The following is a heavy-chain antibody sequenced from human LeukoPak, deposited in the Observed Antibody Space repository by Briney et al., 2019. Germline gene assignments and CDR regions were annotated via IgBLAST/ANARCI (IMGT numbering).Heavy chain of an antibody. J-gene: IGHJ5*02. D-gene: IGHD3-10*01. V-gene: IGHV1-2*02. CDR3: ARGDYYGSPKVVAA. CDR1: GYTFTGYY. CDR2: INPNSGGT. Sequence: ASVKVSCKASGYTFTGYYMHWVRQAPGQGLEWMGWINPNSGGTNYAQKFQGRVTMTRDTSISTAYIELNLLRSDDTAVDYCARGDYYGSPKVVAAWGQGTLVTVSS.